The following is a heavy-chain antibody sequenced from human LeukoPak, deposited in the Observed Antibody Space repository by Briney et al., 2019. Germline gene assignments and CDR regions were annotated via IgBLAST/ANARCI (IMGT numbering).Heavy chain of an antibody. CDR2: IYTSGST. J-gene: IGHJ5*02. CDR1: GGSISSGSYY. Sequence: PSETLSLTCTVSGGSISSGSYYWSWIRQPAGKGLEWIGRIYTSGSTNYNPSLKSRVTISVDTSKNQFSLKLSSVTAADTAVYFCARVSDSSGFYYGCFDPWGQGTLVTVSS. CDR3: ARVSDSSGFYYGCFDP. V-gene: IGHV4-61*02. D-gene: IGHD3-22*01.